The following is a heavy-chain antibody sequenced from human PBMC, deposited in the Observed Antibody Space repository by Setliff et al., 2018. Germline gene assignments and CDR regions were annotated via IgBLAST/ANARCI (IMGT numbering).Heavy chain of an antibody. CDR3: AKNGGDIVVVPAAPIDY. V-gene: IGHV3-48*01. Sequence: GGSLRLSCAASGFTFSSYEMNWVRQAPGKGLEWVSYISSSSSTIYYADSVKGRFTISRDNAKNSLYLQMNSLRAEDTAVYYCAKNGGDIVVVPAAPIDYWGQGTLVTVSS. J-gene: IGHJ4*02. D-gene: IGHD2-2*01. CDR1: GFTFSSYE. CDR2: ISSSSSTI.